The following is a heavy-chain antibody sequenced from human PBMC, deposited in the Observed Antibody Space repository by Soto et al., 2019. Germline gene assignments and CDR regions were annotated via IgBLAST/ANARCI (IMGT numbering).Heavy chain of an antibody. Sequence: QVQLVQSGAEVKKPGSSVKVSCKASGGTFSSYAISWVRQAPGQGLEWMGGIIPIFGTANYAQKFQGRVTITADESTSTDYMELSSLRSEDTAVYYCARDRGYSYCYIPPGAFDIWGQGTMVTVSS. J-gene: IGHJ3*02. CDR1: GGTFSSYA. CDR3: ARDRGYSYCYIPPGAFDI. V-gene: IGHV1-69*01. D-gene: IGHD5-18*01. CDR2: IIPIFGTA.